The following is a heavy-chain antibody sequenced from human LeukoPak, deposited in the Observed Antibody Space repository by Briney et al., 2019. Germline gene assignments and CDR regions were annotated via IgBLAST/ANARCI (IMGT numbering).Heavy chain of an antibody. CDR1: GGSISSGDYY. CDR2: IYYSGST. CDR3: ARRVYYYGSGRFDP. V-gene: IGHV4-30-4*01. J-gene: IGHJ5*02. Sequence: SETLSLTCTVSGGSISSGDYYWSWIRQPPGKGLEWIGYIYYSGSTYYNPSLKSRVTISVDTSKNQFSLKLSSVTAADTAVYYCARRVYYYGSGRFDPWGQGTLVTVSS. D-gene: IGHD3-10*01.